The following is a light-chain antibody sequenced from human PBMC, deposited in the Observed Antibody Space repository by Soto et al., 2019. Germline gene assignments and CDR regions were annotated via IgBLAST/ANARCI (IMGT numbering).Light chain of an antibody. CDR3: QQYNYWPQT. V-gene: IGKV3D-15*01. CDR2: NVS. CDR1: QGVSSAY. Sequence: MTQSPSSLSASVGDRVTITCRASQGVSSAYLAWYQQKPGQAPRLLIYNVSRRATGIPDRFSGSGSGTEFTLTISSLQSEDFAVYYCQQYNYWPQTFGQGTRLEIK. J-gene: IGKJ5*01.